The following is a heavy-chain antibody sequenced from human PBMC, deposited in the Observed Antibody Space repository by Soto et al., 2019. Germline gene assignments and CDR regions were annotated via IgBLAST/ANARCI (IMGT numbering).Heavy chain of an antibody. CDR2: IWFDGSNE. CDR1: GFIFSSYG. CDR3: ARAMAATTPFDY. Sequence: QVQLVESGGGVVQPGRSLRLSCAASGFIFSSYGMHWVRQAPGKGLEWVAVIWFDGSNEYYADSVKGRFTISRDNSKNTLHLQMNSLRADDTAVDYCARAMAATTPFDYWGQGTVVTVSS. D-gene: IGHD1-26*01. V-gene: IGHV3-33*01. J-gene: IGHJ4*02.